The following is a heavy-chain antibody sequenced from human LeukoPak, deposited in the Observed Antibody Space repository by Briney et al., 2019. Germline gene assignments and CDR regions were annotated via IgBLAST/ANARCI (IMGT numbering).Heavy chain of an antibody. CDR2: LYISGST. V-gene: IGHV3-53*01. Sequence: GGSLRLSCAASGFSVSSNYMSWVRQAPGKGLEWISVLYISGSTHYADSVKGRFTISRDNSKNTLFLQMNSLGAEDTAVYYCARDPGTGYPIDYWGQGTLVTVSS. CDR1: GFSVSSNY. D-gene: IGHD3-9*01. CDR3: ARDPGTGYPIDY. J-gene: IGHJ4*02.